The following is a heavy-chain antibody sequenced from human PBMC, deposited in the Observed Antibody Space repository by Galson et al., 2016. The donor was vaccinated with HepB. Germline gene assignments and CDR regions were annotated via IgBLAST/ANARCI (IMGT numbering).Heavy chain of an antibody. D-gene: IGHD2-2*01. CDR1: GFTFSDFG. Sequence: LRLSCAASGFTFSDFGMHWVRQAPGKGLVWVSRINTDGSETNYADSVKGRFTISRDNAKNTLYLQMNSLRAEDTAVYYCARAPVTSTTCCYYFDYWGQGTLVTVSS. V-gene: IGHV3-74*01. J-gene: IGHJ4*02. CDR3: ARAPVTSTTCCYYFDY. CDR2: INTDGSET.